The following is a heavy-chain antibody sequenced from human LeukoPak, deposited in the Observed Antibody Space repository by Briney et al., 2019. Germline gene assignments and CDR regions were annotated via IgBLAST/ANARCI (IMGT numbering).Heavy chain of an antibody. CDR2: ISYSGST. CDR3: ARLPMAVTPHVDH. V-gene: IGHV4-59*01. D-gene: IGHD4-23*01. CDR1: GGSISGYY. J-gene: IGHJ4*02. Sequence: SETLSLTCTVSGGSISGYYWSWIRQPPGKGLEWIGYISYSGSTNYNPSLRSRVTISVDTSKNQFSLKLSSVTAADTAVYYCARLPMAVTPHVDHWGQGTLVTVSS.